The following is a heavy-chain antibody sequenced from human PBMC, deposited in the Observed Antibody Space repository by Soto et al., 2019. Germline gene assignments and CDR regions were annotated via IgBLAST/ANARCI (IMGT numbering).Heavy chain of an antibody. Sequence: EVQLVESGGSLIQPGGSLRLSCAASGFSVSDYYMNWVRQAPGKGLEWVSIIYSGRTTYYADSVKGRFTISRDDSKNTLYLQMNSLRAEDTAVYYCARSYCSSTSCYTGNYYYYGMDVWGQGTTVTVSS. CDR2: IYSGRTT. CDR3: ARSYCSSTSCYTGNYYYYGMDV. J-gene: IGHJ6*02. CDR1: GFSVSDYY. D-gene: IGHD2-2*02. V-gene: IGHV3-66*03.